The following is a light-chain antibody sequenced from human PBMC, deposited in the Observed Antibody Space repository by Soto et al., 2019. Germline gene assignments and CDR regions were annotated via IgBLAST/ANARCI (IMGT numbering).Light chain of an antibody. CDR2: AAS. V-gene: IGKV1-39*01. Sequence: DIQMTQSPSSLSASVGDRVTITCRASQGISTYLNWYQQKPGKAPKLLIYAASSLQSGVPSRFSGSGSETDFTLTISSLQSEDFATYYCQQYYSYPWTFGQGTKVDIK. CDR1: QGISTY. CDR3: QQYYSYPWT. J-gene: IGKJ1*01.